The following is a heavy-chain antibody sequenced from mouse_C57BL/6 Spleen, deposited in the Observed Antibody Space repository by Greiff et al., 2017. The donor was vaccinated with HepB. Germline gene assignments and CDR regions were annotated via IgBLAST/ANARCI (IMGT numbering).Heavy chain of an antibody. CDR1: GYTFTSYW. CDR2: IDPSDSYT. V-gene: IGHV1-69*01. Sequence: VQLQQPGAELVMPGASVKLSCKASGYTFTSYWMHWVKQRPGQGLEWIGEIDPSDSYTNYNQKFKGKSTLTVDKSSSTAYMQLSSLTSEDSAVYYCARITTDWYFDVWGTGTTVTVSS. D-gene: IGHD1-1*01. CDR3: ARITTDWYFDV. J-gene: IGHJ1*03.